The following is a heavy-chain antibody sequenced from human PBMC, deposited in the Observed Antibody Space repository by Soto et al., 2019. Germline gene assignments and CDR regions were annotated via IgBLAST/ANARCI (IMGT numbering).Heavy chain of an antibody. D-gene: IGHD3-9*01. J-gene: IGHJ5*02. CDR2: MHHTQGT. Sequence: PSETLSLTCSVSGASISSYYWTWIRQPPGGGLEWICYMHHTQGTNDNPSHRGRVHMSIDTSMNQFSLRLTSVTAADTAVYYCARVPFVGYFDWLDPWGHGTLVTVSS. V-gene: IGHV4-59*01. CDR3: ARVPFVGYFDWLDP. CDR1: GASISSYY.